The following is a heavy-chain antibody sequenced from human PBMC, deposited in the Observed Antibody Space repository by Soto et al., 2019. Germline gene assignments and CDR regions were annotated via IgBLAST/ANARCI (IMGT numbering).Heavy chain of an antibody. CDR3: AKVGKLTRVAGRRYYLDY. D-gene: IGHD6-19*01. CDR2: ISGGTSST. J-gene: IGHJ4*02. V-gene: IGHV3-23*01. Sequence: EVQLLDSGGGPVQPGGSLRLSCAASGFSFSTYAMNWVRQAPGKGLEWVSTISGGTSSTYYADSVKGRFTISRDNSKNTLYVQRNSLRAEDTAVYYCAKVGKLTRVAGRRYYLDYWGRGTLVTVSS. CDR1: GFSFSTYA.